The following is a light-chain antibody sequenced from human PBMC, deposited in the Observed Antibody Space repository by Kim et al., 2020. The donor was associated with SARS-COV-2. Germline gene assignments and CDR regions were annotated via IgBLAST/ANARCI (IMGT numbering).Light chain of an antibody. CDR3: QQRANWPLT. CDR2: GAT. Sequence: LSPGERATRSCRASQSVLLYLAWYQQKPGRAPRLLIYGATNRATGIPARFSGSGSGTDFTLTISSLEPEDFALYYCQQRANWPLTFGGGTKVDIK. V-gene: IGKV3-11*01. CDR1: QSVLLY. J-gene: IGKJ4*01.